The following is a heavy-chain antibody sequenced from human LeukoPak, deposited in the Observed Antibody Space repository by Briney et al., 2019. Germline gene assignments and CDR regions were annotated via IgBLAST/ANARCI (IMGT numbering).Heavy chain of an antibody. CDR1: GGSISSGDYS. D-gene: IGHD4-17*01. J-gene: IGHJ4*02. V-gene: IGHV4-30-2*01. CDR3: ARRRDYGYFDY. CDR2: ISHTGTI. Sequence: NPSETLSLTCTVSGGSISSGDYSWSWIRQPPGKGLEWIGYISHTGTIFYNSSLNSRVTISADRSKNQFSLNLKSVTAADTAVYYCARRRDYGYFDYWGQGTLVTVSS.